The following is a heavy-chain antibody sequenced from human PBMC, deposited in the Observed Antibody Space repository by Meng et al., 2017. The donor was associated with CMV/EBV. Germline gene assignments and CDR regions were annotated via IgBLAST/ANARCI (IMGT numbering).Heavy chain of an antibody. Sequence: GESLKISCAASGFTFSSYWMSWVRQAPGKGLEWVSSISSSSSYIYYADSVKGRFTISRDNAKNSLYLQINSLRAEDTAVYYCARDRRGPDYGGNSGSEYFQHWGQGTLVTVSS. J-gene: IGHJ1*01. CDR2: ISSSSSYI. D-gene: IGHD4-23*01. CDR1: GFTFSSYW. V-gene: IGHV3-21*01. CDR3: ARDRRGPDYGGNSGSEYFQH.